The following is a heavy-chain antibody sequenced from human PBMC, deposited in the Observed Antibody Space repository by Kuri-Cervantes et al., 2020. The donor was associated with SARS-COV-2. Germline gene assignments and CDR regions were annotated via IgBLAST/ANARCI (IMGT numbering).Heavy chain of an antibody. V-gene: IGHV1-2*02. CDR2: INPNSGGT. CDR3: ARAPVSGGGPYYYYYMDV. CDR1: GYTFTGYY. D-gene: IGHD6-19*01. Sequence: ASVKVSCKASGYTFTGYYMHWVRQAPGQGLEWMGWINPNSGGTNYAQKFQGRVTMTRDTSISTAYMELSRLRSDDTAVYYCARAPVSGGGPYYYYYMDVWGKGTTVTVSS. J-gene: IGHJ6*03.